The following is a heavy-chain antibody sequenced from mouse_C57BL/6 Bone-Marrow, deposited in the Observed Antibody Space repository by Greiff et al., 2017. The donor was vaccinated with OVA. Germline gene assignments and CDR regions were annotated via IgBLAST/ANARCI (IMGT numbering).Heavy chain of an antibody. CDR2: ISYDGSN. CDR3: ARRDYYGDY. V-gene: IGHV3-6*01. J-gene: IGHJ2*01. CDR1: GYSITSGYY. Sequence: DVKLQESGPGLVKPSQSLSLTCSVPGYSITSGYYWNWIRQFPGNKLEWMGYISYDGSNNYNPSLKNRISITRDTSKNQFFLKLNSVTTEDTATYYCARRDYYGDYWGQGTTLTVSS.